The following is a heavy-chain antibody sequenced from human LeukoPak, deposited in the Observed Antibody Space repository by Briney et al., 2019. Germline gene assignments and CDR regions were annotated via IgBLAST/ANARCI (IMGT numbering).Heavy chain of an antibody. V-gene: IGHV3-30-3*02. CDR1: GFTFSSYA. CDR2: ISYDGSNK. Sequence: PGGSLRLSCAASGFTFSSYAMHWVRQAPGKGLEWVSVISYDGSNKYYADSVKGRFTISRDNSKNTLYLQMTSLRAEDTAVYYCAKTAGTPGYYYYHYGMDVWGQGTTVTV. J-gene: IGHJ6*02. D-gene: IGHD6-13*01. CDR3: AKTAGTPGYYYYHYGMDV.